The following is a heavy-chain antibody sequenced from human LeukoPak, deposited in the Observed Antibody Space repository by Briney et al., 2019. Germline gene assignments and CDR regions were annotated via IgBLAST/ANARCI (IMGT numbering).Heavy chain of an antibody. CDR2: IHHTGST. CDR1: GDSMSSIDW. Sequence: SETLSLTCAVSGDSMSSIDWWSWVRQPPGKGLEWIGEIHHTGSTNYDPSLKSRVTISVDKSKNQFSLNFNSMSAADSAVYYCAANGYYTIEYWGQGTLVTVSS. CDR3: AANGYYTIEY. J-gene: IGHJ4*02. V-gene: IGHV4-4*02. D-gene: IGHD1-26*01.